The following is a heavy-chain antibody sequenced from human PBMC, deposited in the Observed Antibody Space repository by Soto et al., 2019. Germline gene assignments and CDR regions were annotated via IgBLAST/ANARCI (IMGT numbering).Heavy chain of an antibody. CDR2: ISTSGSST. Sequence: QVQLVESGGGLVKPGGSLRLSCAASGFSFSDYYMSWIRQAPGKGLEWVSLISTSGSSTDYADSVKGRFTISRDNAMNSLSLQMNSLRAEDTAVYYCANLAKNYYHYMDVWGKGTTVTVSS. CDR3: ANLAKNYYHYMDV. D-gene: IGHD1-26*01. CDR1: GFSFSDYY. V-gene: IGHV3-11*01. J-gene: IGHJ6*03.